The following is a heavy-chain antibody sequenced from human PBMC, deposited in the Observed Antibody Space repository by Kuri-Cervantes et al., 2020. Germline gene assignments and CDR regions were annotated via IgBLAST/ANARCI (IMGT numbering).Heavy chain of an antibody. D-gene: IGHD5-18*01. J-gene: IGHJ5*02. V-gene: IGHV1-69*06. CDR3: ARGYSYGWRWFDP. CDR1: GYTFTSYG. Sequence: SVKVSCKASGYTFTSYGISWVRQAPGQGLEWMGGIIPIFGTANYAQKFQGRVTITADKSTSTAYMELSSLRSEDTAVYYCARGYSYGWRWFDPWGQGTLVTVSS. CDR2: IIPIFGTA.